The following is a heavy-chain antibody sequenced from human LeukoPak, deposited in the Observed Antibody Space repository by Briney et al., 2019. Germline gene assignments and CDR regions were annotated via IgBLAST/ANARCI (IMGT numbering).Heavy chain of an antibody. V-gene: IGHV3-7*01. Sequence: GGSLRLSCAASGFTFTHYWMTWVRQAPGKELEWVARIKEDGSERNYVDSVKGRFTISRDNAKNSLYLQMSSLRAEDTAVYYCARRMAGLGSPFDSWGQGTLVTVSS. CDR2: IKEDGSER. D-gene: IGHD2-2*03. J-gene: IGHJ4*02. CDR3: ARRMAGLGSPFDS. CDR1: GFTFTHYW.